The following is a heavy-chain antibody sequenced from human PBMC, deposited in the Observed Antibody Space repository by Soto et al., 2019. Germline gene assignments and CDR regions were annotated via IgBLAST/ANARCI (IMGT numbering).Heavy chain of an antibody. CDR1: GFTFRNYA. J-gene: IGHJ4*02. Sequence: RGSLRLSCAASGFTFRNYAMSWVRQAPGKGLEWVSAISGSGSSTYYADSVTGRFTISRDNSNNTLYLQINSLRAEDTAVYYCASPRKSGYSDYADYWGQGTLVTVSS. CDR2: ISGSGSST. CDR3: ASPRKSGYSDYADY. V-gene: IGHV3-23*01. D-gene: IGHD5-12*01.